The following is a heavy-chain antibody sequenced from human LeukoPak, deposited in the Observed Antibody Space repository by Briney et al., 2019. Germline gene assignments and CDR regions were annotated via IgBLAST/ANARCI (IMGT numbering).Heavy chain of an antibody. V-gene: IGHV1-18*01. Sequence: ASVKVSCKASGYTFTSYGISWVRQAPGQGLEWMGWISAYNGNTNYAQKLQGRVTMTTDTSTSTAYVELRSLRSDDTAVYYCARVLGAPAVAFDPWGQGTLVTVSS. J-gene: IGHJ5*02. CDR1: GYTFTSYG. CDR2: ISAYNGNT. D-gene: IGHD6-19*01. CDR3: ARVLGAPAVAFDP.